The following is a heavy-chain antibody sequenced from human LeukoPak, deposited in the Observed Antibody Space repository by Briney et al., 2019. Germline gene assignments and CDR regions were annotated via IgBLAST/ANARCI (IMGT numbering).Heavy chain of an antibody. Sequence: GGFLRLSCAASGFTFSSYAMSWVRQAPGKGLEWVSAISGSGGSTYYADSVKGRFTISRDNSKNTLYLQMNSLRAEDTAVYYCAKAGGTDYGDYWYFDLWGRGTLVTVSS. CDR2: ISGSGGST. CDR3: AKAGGTDYGDYWYFDL. CDR1: GFTFSSYA. V-gene: IGHV3-23*01. D-gene: IGHD4-17*01. J-gene: IGHJ2*01.